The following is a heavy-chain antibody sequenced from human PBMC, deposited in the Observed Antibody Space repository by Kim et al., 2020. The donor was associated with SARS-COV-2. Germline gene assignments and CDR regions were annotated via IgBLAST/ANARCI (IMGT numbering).Heavy chain of an antibody. D-gene: IGHD5-12*01. J-gene: IGHJ4*02. CDR1: GFTFSSYA. CDR2: ISYDGSNK. CDR3: ARDRATGGYFDY. V-gene: IGHV3-30*04. Sequence: GGSLRLSCAASGFTFSSYAMHWVRQAPGKGLEWVAVISYDGSNKYYADSVKGRFTISRDNSKNTLYLQMNSLRAEDTAVYYCARDRATGGYFDYWGQGT.